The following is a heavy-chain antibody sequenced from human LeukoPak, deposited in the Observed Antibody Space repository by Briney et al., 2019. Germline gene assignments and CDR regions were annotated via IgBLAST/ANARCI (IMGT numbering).Heavy chain of an antibody. V-gene: IGHV1-69*13. CDR1: GGTFSSYA. D-gene: IGHD1-26*01. J-gene: IGHJ4*02. CDR3: ARDDTRIVGASFDY. Sequence: GASVKVSCKASGGTFSSYAISWVRQAPGQGLEWMGGIIPIFGTANYAQKFQGRVTITADESTSTAYMELRSLRSDDTAVYYCARDDTRIVGASFDYWGQGTLVTVSS. CDR2: IIPIFGTA.